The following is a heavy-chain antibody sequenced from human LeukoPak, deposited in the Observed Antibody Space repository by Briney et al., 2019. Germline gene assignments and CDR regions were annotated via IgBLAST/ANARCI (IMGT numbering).Heavy chain of an antibody. D-gene: IGHD3-3*01. Sequence: ASVKVSCKASGYTFTSYGTSWVRQAPGQGLEWMGWISAYNGNTNYAQKLQGRVTMTTDTSTSTAYMELRSLRSDDTAVYYCARVVITIFGVVIGRFDPWGQGTLVTVSS. CDR1: GYTFTSYG. CDR2: ISAYNGNT. CDR3: ARVVITIFGVVIGRFDP. J-gene: IGHJ5*02. V-gene: IGHV1-18*01.